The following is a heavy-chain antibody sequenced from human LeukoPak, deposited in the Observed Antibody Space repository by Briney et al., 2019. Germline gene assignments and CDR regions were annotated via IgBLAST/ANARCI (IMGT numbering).Heavy chain of an antibody. Sequence: SETLSLTCTVSGGSISSSSYYWGWIRQPPGKGREWIGSIYYSGSTYYNPSHKSRVTISVDTSKSQFSLKLSSVAAADTAVYYCARRGYCSGGSCYSRWFDPWGQGTLVTVSS. CDR1: GGSISSSSYY. V-gene: IGHV4-39*01. CDR2: IYYSGST. CDR3: ARRGYCSGGSCYSRWFDP. D-gene: IGHD2-15*01. J-gene: IGHJ5*02.